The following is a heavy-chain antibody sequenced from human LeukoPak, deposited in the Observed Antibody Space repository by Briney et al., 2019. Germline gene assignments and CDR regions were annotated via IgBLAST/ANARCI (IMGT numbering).Heavy chain of an antibody. D-gene: IGHD2-2*01. V-gene: IGHV1-69*01. CDR3: ASSVPAARYYFDY. Sequence: SVKVSCKASGGTFSSYAISLVRQAPGQGLEWMGGIIPIFGTANYAQKFQGRVTITADESTSTAYMELSSLRSEDTAVYYCASSVPAARYYFDYWGQGTLVTVSS. CDR1: GGTFSSYA. CDR2: IIPIFGTA. J-gene: IGHJ4*02.